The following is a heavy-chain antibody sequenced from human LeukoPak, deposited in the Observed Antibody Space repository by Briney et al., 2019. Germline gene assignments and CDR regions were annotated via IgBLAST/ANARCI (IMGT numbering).Heavy chain of an antibody. CDR1: GGSFSGYY. V-gene: IGHV4-34*01. CDR3: ARENGYRYDY. D-gene: IGHD5-18*01. J-gene: IGHJ4*02. Sequence: SETLSLTCAVYGGSFSGYYWSWIRQPPGKGLEWIGEINHSGSTNYNPSLKSRVTISVDTSKNQFSLKLSSVTAADTALYYCARENGYRYDYWGQGALVTVSS. CDR2: INHSGST.